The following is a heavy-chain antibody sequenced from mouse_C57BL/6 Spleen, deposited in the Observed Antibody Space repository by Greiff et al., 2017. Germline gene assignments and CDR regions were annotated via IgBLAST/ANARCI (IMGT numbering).Heavy chain of an antibody. Sequence: VQLKESGAELVRPGTSVKVSCKASGYAFTNYLIEWVKQRPGQGLEWIGVINPGSGGTNYNEKFKGKATLTADKSSSTAYMQLSSLTSEDSAVYFWAREDYDDQAWFAYWGQGTLVTVSA. V-gene: IGHV1-54*01. CDR2: INPGSGGT. D-gene: IGHD2-4*01. CDR1: GYAFTNYL. J-gene: IGHJ3*01. CDR3: AREDYDDQAWFAY.